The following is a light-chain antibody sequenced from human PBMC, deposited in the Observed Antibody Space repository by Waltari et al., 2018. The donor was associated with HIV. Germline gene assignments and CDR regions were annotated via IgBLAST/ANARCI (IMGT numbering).Light chain of an antibody. V-gene: IGKV4-1*01. J-gene: IGKJ1*01. CDR2: WAS. CDR3: QQSYATPT. CDR1: QSLLHTSDKRNY. Sequence: IVMTQSPESLAVSPGETAIINCKSGQSLLHTSDKRNYLAWYQQRPGKPTKLIIYWASIRESGVPARFSGSGSGTNCSRTITNFVSEDVAVYYCQQSYATPTFGQGTKLEI.